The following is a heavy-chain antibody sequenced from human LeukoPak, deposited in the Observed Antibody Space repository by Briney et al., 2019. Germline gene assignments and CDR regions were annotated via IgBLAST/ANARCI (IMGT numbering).Heavy chain of an antibody. V-gene: IGHV3-21*01. D-gene: IGHD2-15*01. J-gene: IGHJ5*02. Sequence: AGGSLRLSCAASGFTFSSYSMNWVRQAPGKGLEWVSSISSSSSYIYYADSVKGRFTISRDNAKNSLYLQMNTLRAEDTAVYSCARGADGVSSNSRGWFDPWGQGTLVTVSS. CDR2: ISSSSSYI. CDR1: GFTFSSYS. CDR3: ARGADGVSSNSRGWFDP.